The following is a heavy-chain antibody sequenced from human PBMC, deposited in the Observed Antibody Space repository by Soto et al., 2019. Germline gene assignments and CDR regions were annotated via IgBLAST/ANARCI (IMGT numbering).Heavy chain of an antibody. CDR2: ISAYNGNT. Sequence: ASVKVSCKASGYTFTSYGISWVRQAPGQGLEWMGWISAYNGNTNFAQKLQGRVTMTTDTSTSTAYMELRSLRSDDTAVYYCARGDDSSGQGFWGYWGQGTLVTVSS. V-gene: IGHV1-18*01. CDR1: GYTFTSYG. J-gene: IGHJ4*02. D-gene: IGHD3-22*01. CDR3: ARGDDSSGQGFWGY.